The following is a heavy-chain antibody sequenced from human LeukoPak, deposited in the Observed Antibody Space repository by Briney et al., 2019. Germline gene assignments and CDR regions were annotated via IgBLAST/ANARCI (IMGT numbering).Heavy chain of an antibody. Sequence: GGSLRLSCAASGFTFSSYAMSWVRQAPGKGLEWVGRIRSKANSYATAYAASVKGRFTISRDDSKNTAYLQMNSLKTEDTAVYYCTRWMVVSDWGQGTLVTVSS. V-gene: IGHV3-73*01. J-gene: IGHJ4*02. CDR2: IRSKANSYAT. D-gene: IGHD2-21*01. CDR1: GFTFSSYA. CDR3: TRWMVVSD.